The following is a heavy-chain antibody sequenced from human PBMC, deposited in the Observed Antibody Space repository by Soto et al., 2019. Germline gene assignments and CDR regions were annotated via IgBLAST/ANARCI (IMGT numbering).Heavy chain of an antibody. J-gene: IGHJ5*02. V-gene: IGHV4-31*03. CDR1: GGSISSGGYY. CDR2: IYYSGST. D-gene: IGHD3-22*01. Sequence: SETLSLTCTVSGGSISSGGYYWSWILQHPGKGLEWIGYIYYSGSTYYNPSLKSRVTISVDTSKNQFSLKLSSVTAADTAVYYCAREITYYYDSSGSNWFDPWGQGTLVTVSS. CDR3: AREITYYYDSSGSNWFDP.